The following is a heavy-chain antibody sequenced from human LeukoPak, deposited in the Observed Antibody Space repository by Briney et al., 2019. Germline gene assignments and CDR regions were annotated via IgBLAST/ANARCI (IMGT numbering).Heavy chain of an antibody. CDR2: ISYDGSNK. J-gene: IGHJ4*02. V-gene: IGHV3-30*18. D-gene: IGHD6-13*01. CDR1: GFTFSSYG. Sequence: GGSLRLSCAASGFTFSSYGMHWVRQAPGKGLEWVAVISYDGSNKYYADSVKGRFTISRDNSKNTLYLQMNSLRAEDTAVYHCAKWEQQLASFDYWGQGTLVTVSS. CDR3: AKWEQQLASFDY.